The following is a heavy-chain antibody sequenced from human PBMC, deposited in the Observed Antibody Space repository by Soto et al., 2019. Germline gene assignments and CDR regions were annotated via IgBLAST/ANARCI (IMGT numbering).Heavy chain of an antibody. D-gene: IGHD3-9*01. CDR1: GGSISSSSHY. CDR2: IFYSGST. J-gene: IGHJ4*02. Sequence: SETLSLTYTVSGGSISSSSHYWGWIRQPPGKGLEWIGSIFYSGSTSYNPSLKSRVTISVDTSKNQFSLKLSSVTAADTAVYYCARRESYDILTGYYHFDYWGQGTLVTVSS. V-gene: IGHV4-39*01. CDR3: ARRESYDILTGYYHFDY.